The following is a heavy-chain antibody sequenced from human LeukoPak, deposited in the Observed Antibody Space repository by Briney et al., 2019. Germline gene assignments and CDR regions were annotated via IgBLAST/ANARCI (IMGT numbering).Heavy chain of an antibody. CDR3: ASSAAGDQYYFDY. D-gene: IGHD4-17*01. Sequence: ASVKVSCKASGGTFSSYAISWVRLAPGQGLEWMGRIIPIFGTANYAQKFQGRVTITTDESTSTAYMELSSLRSEDTAVYYCASSAAGDQYYFDYWGQGTLVTVSS. CDR1: GGTFSSYA. J-gene: IGHJ4*02. V-gene: IGHV1-69*05. CDR2: IIPIFGTA.